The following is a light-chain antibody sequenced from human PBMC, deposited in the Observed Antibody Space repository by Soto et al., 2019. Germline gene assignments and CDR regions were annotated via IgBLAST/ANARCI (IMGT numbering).Light chain of an antibody. Sequence: EIVMTQSPATLSVSPGERATLSCRASQSVRSNLAWYQQKPGQAPRLLIYGASTRATGIPARFSGSGSGTEFTLTISSLQSEDFAVYYCQQYGSSSWTFGQGTKVDI. CDR3: QQYGSSSWT. V-gene: IGKV3-15*01. J-gene: IGKJ1*01. CDR1: QSVRSN. CDR2: GAS.